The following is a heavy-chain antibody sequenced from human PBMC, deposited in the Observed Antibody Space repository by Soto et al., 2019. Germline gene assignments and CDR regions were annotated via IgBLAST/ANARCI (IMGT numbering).Heavy chain of an antibody. D-gene: IGHD3-22*01. J-gene: IGHJ4*02. CDR1: GFSFCSYA. CDR2: ISGSGGST. Sequence: GGSLRLSGAASGFSFCSYAMSWVRQAPGKGLARVSAISGSGGSTDHADSVKGRFTISRDNSKNTLYLQMNSLRAEDPTVYYCAKGSASGYDFPFDYWGQGILVTVSS. V-gene: IGHV3-23*01. CDR3: AKGSASGYDFPFDY.